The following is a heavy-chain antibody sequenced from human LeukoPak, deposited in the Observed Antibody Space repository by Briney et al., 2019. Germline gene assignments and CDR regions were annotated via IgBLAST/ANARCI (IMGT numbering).Heavy chain of an antibody. Sequence: SETLSLTCTVSGGSISSYYWSWIRQPPGKGLEWIGYIYYSGSTNYNPSLKSRVAISVDTSKNQFSLKLSSVTAADTAVYYCARGGLRYFDWLADYFDYWGQGTLVTVSS. V-gene: IGHV4-59*08. CDR3: ARGGLRYFDWLADYFDY. J-gene: IGHJ4*02. CDR2: IYYSGST. CDR1: GGSISSYY. D-gene: IGHD3-9*01.